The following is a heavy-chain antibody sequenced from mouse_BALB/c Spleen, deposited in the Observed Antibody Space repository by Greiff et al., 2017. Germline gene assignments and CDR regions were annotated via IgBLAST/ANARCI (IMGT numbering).Heavy chain of an antibody. V-gene: IGHV3-6*02. D-gene: IGHD2-1*01. J-gene: IGHJ4*01. CDR3: ARDDGNHRGFAMDY. Sequence: EVQLQQSGPGLVKPSQSLSLTCSVTGYSITSGYYWNWIRQFPGNKLEWMGYISYDGSNNYNPSLKNRISITRDTSKNQFFLKLNSVTTEDTATYYCARDDGNHRGFAMDYWGQGTSVTVSS. CDR2: ISYDGSN. CDR1: GYSITSGYY.